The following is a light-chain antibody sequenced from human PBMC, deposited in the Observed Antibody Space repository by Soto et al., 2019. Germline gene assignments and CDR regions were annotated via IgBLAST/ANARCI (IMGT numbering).Light chain of an antibody. J-gene: IGKJ1*01. Sequence: ILLTQSPATLSVSPGERATLSCRAGQSISRNLAWYQQKPGQAPRPLIYGASTRATGIPARLSGSGSGTDFTLTISRMEPEDFAVYYCQQYGSSGTFGQGTKVDIK. CDR3: QQYGSSGT. V-gene: IGKV3-15*01. CDR2: GAS. CDR1: QSISRN.